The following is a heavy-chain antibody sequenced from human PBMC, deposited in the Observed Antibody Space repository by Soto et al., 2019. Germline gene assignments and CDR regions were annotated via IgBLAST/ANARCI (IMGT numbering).Heavy chain of an antibody. CDR3: ANPIPKTGTTFGF. Sequence: QLLESGGGFVQPGGSLSLSCVASGFTFSNLAMAWVRQAPGEGLEWVSAISGSGDDTFYADSMKGRFTISRDNSKDTLYLQINSLRAEDTAVYYCANPIPKTGTTFGFWGQGTLVTVSS. V-gene: IGHV3-23*01. D-gene: IGHD1-1*01. CDR1: GFTFSNLA. CDR2: ISGSGDDT. J-gene: IGHJ4*02.